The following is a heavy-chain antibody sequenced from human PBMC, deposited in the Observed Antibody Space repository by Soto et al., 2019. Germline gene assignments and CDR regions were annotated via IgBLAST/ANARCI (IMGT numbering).Heavy chain of an antibody. J-gene: IGHJ4*02. V-gene: IGHV3-21*01. CDR1: GFTFSSYS. D-gene: IGHD2-2*01. CDR2: ISSSSSYI. CDR3: ARDHRCSSTSCSLFDY. Sequence: EVQLVESGGGLVKPGGSLRLSCAASGFTFSSYSMNWVRQAPGKGLEWVSSISSSSSYIYYADSVKGRFTISRDNAKNSLYLQMNSLRAEDTAVYYCARDHRCSSTSCSLFDYWGQGTLVTVSS.